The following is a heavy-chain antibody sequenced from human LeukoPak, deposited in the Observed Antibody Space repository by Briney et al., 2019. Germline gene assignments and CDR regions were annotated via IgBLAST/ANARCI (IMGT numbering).Heavy chain of an antibody. CDR3: ARGGVYYDILTGYSHPRFDY. CDR1: GGTLSSYA. CDR2: IIPIFGTA. V-gene: IGHV1-69*13. Sequence: ASVKVSCKASGGTLSSYAISWVRQAPGQGLEWMGGIIPIFGTANYAQKFQGRVTITADESTSTAYMELSSLRSEDTAVYYCARGGVYYDILTGYSHPRFDYWGQGTLVTVSS. J-gene: IGHJ4*02. D-gene: IGHD3-9*01.